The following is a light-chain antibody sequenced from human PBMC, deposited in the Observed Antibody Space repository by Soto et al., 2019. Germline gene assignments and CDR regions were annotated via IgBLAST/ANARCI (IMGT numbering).Light chain of an antibody. Sequence: EIVMTQSPATLSVSPGERATLSCRASQSVSSNLAWYQQKPGQAPRLLIYGASSRATGIPDRFSGSGSGTDFTLTISRLEPEDFAVYYCQQYGSSPPWTFGQGTKVDTK. CDR2: GAS. CDR3: QQYGSSPPWT. V-gene: IGKV3-20*01. J-gene: IGKJ1*01. CDR1: QSVSSN.